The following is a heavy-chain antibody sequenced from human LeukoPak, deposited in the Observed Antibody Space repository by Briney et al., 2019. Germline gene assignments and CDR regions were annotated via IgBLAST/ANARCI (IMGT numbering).Heavy chain of an antibody. CDR3: VRDPSYGSSWYYYMDV. Sequence: GGSLRLSCAASGFTFSDYAMNWVRQAPGKGLEWVSAISGSGTTYYADSVKGRFAISRDNSKNSLYLQMDSLRVEDTAVYYCVRDPSYGSSWYYYMDVWGKGTTVTVSS. J-gene: IGHJ6*03. V-gene: IGHV3-23*01. CDR2: ISGSGTT. CDR1: GFTFSDYA. D-gene: IGHD6-13*01.